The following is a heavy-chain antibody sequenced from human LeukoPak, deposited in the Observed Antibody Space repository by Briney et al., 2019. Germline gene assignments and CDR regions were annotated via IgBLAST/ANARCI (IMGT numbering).Heavy chain of an antibody. CDR1: GYTFTSYG. V-gene: IGHV1-18*01. Sequence: ASGKVSCKASGYTFTSYGISWVRQAPGQGLEWMGWISAYNGNTNYAQKLQGRVTMTTDTSTSTAYMELRSLRSDDTAVYYCASIAAARYYMDVWGKGTTVTVSS. J-gene: IGHJ6*03. CDR3: ASIAAARYYMDV. D-gene: IGHD6-13*01. CDR2: ISAYNGNT.